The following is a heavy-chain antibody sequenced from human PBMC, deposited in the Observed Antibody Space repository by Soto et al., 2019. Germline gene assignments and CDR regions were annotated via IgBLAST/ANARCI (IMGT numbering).Heavy chain of an antibody. CDR2: IYPGDSDT. CDR3: ARRMQAGFYYGMDV. Sequence: PGESLKISCKGSGYSFSNHCIGWVLQMPWKGLEWMGIIYPGDSDTRYSPSFQGQATISADKSINTAYLQWSSLKASDTAIYYCARRMQAGFYYGMDVWGQGTAVTVSS. CDR1: GYSFSNHC. J-gene: IGHJ6*02. D-gene: IGHD2-15*01. V-gene: IGHV5-51*01.